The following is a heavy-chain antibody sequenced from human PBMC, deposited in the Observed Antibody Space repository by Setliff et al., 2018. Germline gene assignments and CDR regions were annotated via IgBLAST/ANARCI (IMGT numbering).Heavy chain of an antibody. D-gene: IGHD2-15*01. CDR1: GFTFSTYR. CDR2: IWDDGVKK. CDR3: ARTCSGSGCYAGLES. J-gene: IGHJ4*02. V-gene: IGHV3-33*08. Sequence: GESLKISCSASGFTFSTYRMHWVRQAPGKGLEWVAVIWDDGVKKYHADSVKGRFTISRDNSKNTLYLQMNSLRPEDTAVYYCARTCSGSGCYAGLESWGQGTPVTVSS.